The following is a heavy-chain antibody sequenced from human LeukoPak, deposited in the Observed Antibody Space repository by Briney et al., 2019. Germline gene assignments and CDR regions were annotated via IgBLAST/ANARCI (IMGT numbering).Heavy chain of an antibody. CDR3: AKDLPLWFGELFYGP. CDR2: IYSGGST. J-gene: IGHJ5*02. Sequence: GGSLRLSCAASGFTVSSNYMSWVRQAPGKGLEWVSVIYSGGSTYYADSVMGRFTISRDNYKNTLYLKMNSLRAEDTAVYYCAKDLPLWFGELFYGPWGQGTLVTVSS. V-gene: IGHV3-66*01. D-gene: IGHD3-10*01. CDR1: GFTVSSNY.